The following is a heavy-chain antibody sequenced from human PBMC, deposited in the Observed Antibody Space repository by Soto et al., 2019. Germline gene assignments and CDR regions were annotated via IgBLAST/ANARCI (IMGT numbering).Heavy chain of an antibody. CDR2: IYYSGST. J-gene: IGHJ6*02. V-gene: IGHV4-59*01. CDR1: GGSISSYY. CDR3: ASRLHYGSIAAAGTGGWGVMDV. Sequence: SETLSLTCTVSGGSISSYYWSWIRQPPGKGLEWIGYIYYSGSTNYNPSLKSRVTISVDTSKNQFSLKLSSVTAADTAVYYCASRLHYGSIAAAGTGGWGVMDVWGQGTTVTVSS. D-gene: IGHD6-13*01.